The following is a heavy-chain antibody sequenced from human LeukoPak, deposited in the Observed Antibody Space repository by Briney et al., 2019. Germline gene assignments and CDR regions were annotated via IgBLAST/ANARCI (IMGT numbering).Heavy chain of an antibody. CDR1: GFTFSSYW. V-gene: IGHV3-74*01. CDR3: AKGGSLIDY. D-gene: IGHD1-1*01. J-gene: IGHJ4*02. Sequence: GGSLRLSCVASGFTFSSYWMHWVRQAPGKGLVWVSRIKSDGSSTNYADSVKGRFTISRDNSQNTLHLEMNSLRAEDAAVYFCAKGGSLIDYWGQGTLVTVSS. CDR2: IKSDGSST.